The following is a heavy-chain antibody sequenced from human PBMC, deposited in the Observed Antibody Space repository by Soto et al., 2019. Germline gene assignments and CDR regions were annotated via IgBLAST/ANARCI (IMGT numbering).Heavy chain of an antibody. D-gene: IGHD2-15*01. J-gene: IGHJ4*02. CDR3: ARAVSYCSGGSCYPSYFDY. V-gene: IGHV3-21*01. CDR2: ISSSSSYI. Sequence: PGGSLRLSCAASGFTFSSYSMNWVRQAPGKGLEWVSSISSSSSYIYYADSVKGRFTISRDNAKNSLYLQMNSLRAEDTAVYYCARAVSYCSGGSCYPSYFDYWGQGTLVTVSS. CDR1: GFTFSSYS.